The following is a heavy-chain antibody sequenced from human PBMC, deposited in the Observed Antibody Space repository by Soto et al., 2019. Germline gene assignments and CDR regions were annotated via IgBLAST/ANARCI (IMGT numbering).Heavy chain of an antibody. J-gene: IGHJ6*02. D-gene: IGHD2-2*01. CDR3: ARDPRGDIVVVPAAIPYYGMDV. CDR1: GGTFSSYA. CDR2: IIPIFGTA. Sequence: QVQLVQSGAEVKKPGSSVKVSCKASGGTFSSYAISWVRQAPGQGLEWMGGIIPIFGTANYAQKFQGRVTITADKSTRTAYMELSSLRSEDTAVYYCARDPRGDIVVVPAAIPYYGMDVWGQGTTVTVSS. V-gene: IGHV1-69*06.